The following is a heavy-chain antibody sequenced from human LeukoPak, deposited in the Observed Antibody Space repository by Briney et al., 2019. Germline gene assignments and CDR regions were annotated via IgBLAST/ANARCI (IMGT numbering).Heavy chain of an antibody. D-gene: IGHD5-24*01. CDR2: IRSKANSYAT. CDR1: GFTFSGSA. CDR3: ARDARRDGYNSPGNYYYYGMDV. V-gene: IGHV3-73*01. Sequence: GGSLGLSCAASGFTFSGSAMHWVRQASGKGLEWVGRIRSKANSYATVYAASVKGRLTISRDDSKNTAYLQMNSLKTEDTAVYYCARDARRDGYNSPGNYYYYGMDVWGQGTTVTVSS. J-gene: IGHJ6*02.